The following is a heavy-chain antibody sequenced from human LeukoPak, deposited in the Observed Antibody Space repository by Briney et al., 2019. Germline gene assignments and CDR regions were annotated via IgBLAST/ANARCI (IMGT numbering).Heavy chain of an antibody. D-gene: IGHD5-18*01. CDR2: INHSGST. V-gene: IGHV4-34*01. Sequence: QTSETLSLTCAVYGGSFSGYYWSWIRQPPGKGLEWIGEINHSGSTNYNPSLKSRVTISVDTSKNQFSLKLSSVTAADTAVYYCAGGYSYGSTYYYMDVWGKGTTVTISS. CDR1: GGSFSGYY. CDR3: AGGYSYGSTYYYMDV. J-gene: IGHJ6*03.